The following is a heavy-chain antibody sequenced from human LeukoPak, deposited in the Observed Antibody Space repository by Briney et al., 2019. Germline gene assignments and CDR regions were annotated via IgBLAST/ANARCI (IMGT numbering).Heavy chain of an antibody. Sequence: PGGSLRLSCAASGFTFSSYAMSWVRQAPGKGLEWVSAISGSDGSTYYAYSVKGRFAIYRDNSKNTLYLHINSLRAEDTAVYYCAKEKPYSSSRTLYYFDYWGQGTVVIVSS. D-gene: IGHD6-13*01. CDR3: AKEKPYSSSRTLYYFDY. J-gene: IGHJ4*02. V-gene: IGHV3-23*01. CDR1: GFTFSSYA. CDR2: ISGSDGST.